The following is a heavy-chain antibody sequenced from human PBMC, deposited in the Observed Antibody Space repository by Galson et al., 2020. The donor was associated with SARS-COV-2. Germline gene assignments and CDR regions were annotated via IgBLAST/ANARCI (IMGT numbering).Heavy chain of an antibody. CDR2: ISYDGSDK. J-gene: IGHJ2*01. D-gene: IGHD3-3*02. V-gene: IGHV3-30*04. CDR3: ARAPSRHVWSSYRWYFDL. Sequence: GGSLRLSCAASGFTFNTYPIHWVRQAPGKGLEWVAVISYDGSDKYYGDSVKGRFTISRDNPKNTLYLQMNSLRVDDMAVYYCARAPSRHVWSSYRWYFDLWGRGTLVTVSS. CDR1: GFTFNTYP.